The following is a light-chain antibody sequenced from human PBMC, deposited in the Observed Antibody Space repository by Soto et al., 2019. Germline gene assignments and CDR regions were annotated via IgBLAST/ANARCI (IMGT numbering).Light chain of an antibody. J-gene: IGLJ1*01. CDR3: QSYDSSLSGFV. CDR1: SSNLGAGFG. Sequence: QSVLTQPPSVSGAPGQKVTISCTGSSSNLGAGFGVHWYQQLPGAAPKLLISGTPNRPSGVPDRFSASKSGTSASLAITGLQAEDEADYYCQSYDSSLSGFVFGIGTKLTVL. CDR2: GTP. V-gene: IGLV1-40*01.